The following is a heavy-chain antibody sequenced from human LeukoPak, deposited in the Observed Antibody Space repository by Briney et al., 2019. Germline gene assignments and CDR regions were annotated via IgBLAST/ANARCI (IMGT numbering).Heavy chain of an antibody. Sequence: GASVKVSCKASGYTFTSYGISWVRQAPGQGLEWMGWISAYNGSTNYAQKLQGRVTMTTDTSTSTAYMELRSLRSDDTAVYYCARPLTMVRGVTILDAFDIWGQGTMVTVSS. D-gene: IGHD3-10*01. CDR3: ARPLTMVRGVTILDAFDI. V-gene: IGHV1-18*01. CDR1: GYTFTSYG. J-gene: IGHJ3*02. CDR2: ISAYNGST.